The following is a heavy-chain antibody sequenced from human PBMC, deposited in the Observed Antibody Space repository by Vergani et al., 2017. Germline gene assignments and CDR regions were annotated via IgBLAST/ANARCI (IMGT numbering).Heavy chain of an antibody. Sequence: EVQLLESGGSLKQPGGSVRLPCAASGFTFSTYATHWVRQAPGKGLEWVSALTGCGGSTYYADSFKGRFIISRDNSRDTLYLQMNSLRPEDTATYYCVKDPGFCSSSTCYRNYYFDLWGRGTLVTVSS. CDR1: GFTFSTYA. D-gene: IGHD2-2*01. V-gene: IGHV3-23*01. J-gene: IGHJ2*01. CDR2: LTGCGGST. CDR3: VKDPGFCSSSTCYRNYYFDL.